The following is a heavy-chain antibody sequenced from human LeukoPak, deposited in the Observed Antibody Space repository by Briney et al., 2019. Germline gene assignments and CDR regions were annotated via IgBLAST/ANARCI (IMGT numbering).Heavy chain of an antibody. V-gene: IGHV3-23*01. CDR2: INGRGVNT. D-gene: IGHD6-19*01. CDR3: AKGLQWLVPDY. CDR1: GFTFRRYG. J-gene: IGHJ4*02. Sequence: GGSLRLSCAASGFTFRRYGMSWVRQAPGKGLEWVSAINGRGVNTFYGDSVKGRFTISRDNSKNTLYLQMNSLRAEDTAVYYCAKGLQWLVPDYWGQGTLVTVSS.